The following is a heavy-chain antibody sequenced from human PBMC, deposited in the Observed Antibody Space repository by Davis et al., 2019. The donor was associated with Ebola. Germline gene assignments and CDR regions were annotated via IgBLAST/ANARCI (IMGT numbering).Heavy chain of an antibody. Sequence: GESLKISCAASGFTFSNYAMSWVRQAPGKGLEWVSDIGSSGAYTYYADSVKGRFRISRDNAKNSLYLQMNSLRDEDTAVYYCATVRGVCTDGVCSPYWYFDLWGRGTLVTVSS. CDR2: IGSSGAYT. D-gene: IGHD2-8*01. V-gene: IGHV3-23*01. CDR3: ATVRGVCTDGVCSPYWYFDL. CDR1: GFTFSNYA. J-gene: IGHJ2*01.